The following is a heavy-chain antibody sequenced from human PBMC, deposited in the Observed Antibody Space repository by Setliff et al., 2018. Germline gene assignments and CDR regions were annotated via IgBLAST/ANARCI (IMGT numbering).Heavy chain of an antibody. D-gene: IGHD5-18*01. J-gene: IGHJ6*02. CDR3: ASHLWIQLWLYYYGMDV. CDR1: RFTFSNYW. Sequence: GGSLRLSCAASRFTFSNYWMSWVRQAPGKGLEWVANIKEDGSEKYYVDSVKGRFTISRDNSKNMLYLQMNSLRAEDTAVYYCASHLWIQLWLYYYGMDVWGQGTRSPSP. CDR2: IKEDGSEK. V-gene: IGHV3-7*03.